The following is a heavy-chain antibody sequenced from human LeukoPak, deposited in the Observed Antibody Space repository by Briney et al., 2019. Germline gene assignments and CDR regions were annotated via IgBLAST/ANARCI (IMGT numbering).Heavy chain of an antibody. V-gene: IGHV3-66*01. CDR1: GMTVSGNY. Sequence: GGSLRLSCEASGMTVSGNYISWVHQAPGKGLEWLSVLYSDGSAYYADSVQGRITISRDNSKNTLYLQMDSLRVKDTAVYYCARVVTAITSIYYYYYMDVWGKGTTVTISS. CDR2: LYSDGSA. CDR3: ARVVTAITSIYYYYYMDV. D-gene: IGHD2-21*02. J-gene: IGHJ6*03.